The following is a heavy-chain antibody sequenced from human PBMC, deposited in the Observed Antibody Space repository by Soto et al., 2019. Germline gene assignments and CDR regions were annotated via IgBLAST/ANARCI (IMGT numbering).Heavy chain of an antibody. D-gene: IGHD5-18*01. J-gene: IGHJ4*02. CDR2: IISILGIA. CDR1: GGTFSSYT. Sequence: GASVKVSCKASGGTFSSYTISWVRQAPGQGLEWMGRIISILGIANYAQKFQGRVTITADKSTSTAYMELSSLRSEDTAVYYCARGTAMVSDYWGQGTLVTVS. CDR3: ARGTAMVSDY. V-gene: IGHV1-69*02.